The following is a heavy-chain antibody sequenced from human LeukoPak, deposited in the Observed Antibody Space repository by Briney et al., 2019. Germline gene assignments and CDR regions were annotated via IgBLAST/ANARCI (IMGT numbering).Heavy chain of an antibody. CDR3: ARELRGRGHARTDYYHYYYMDV. CDR1: GYTFTSYG. J-gene: IGHJ6*03. V-gene: IGHV1-18*01. Sequence: GASVKVSCKASGYTFTSYGISWVRQAPGQGLEWMGWISAYNGNTNYAQKLQGRVTMTTDTSTSTAYMELRSLRSDDTAVYYCARELRGRGHARTDYYHYYYMDVWGKGTTVTISS. D-gene: IGHD1-1*01. CDR2: ISAYNGNT.